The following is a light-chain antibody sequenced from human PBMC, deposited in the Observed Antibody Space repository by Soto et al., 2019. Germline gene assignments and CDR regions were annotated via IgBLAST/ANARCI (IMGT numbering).Light chain of an antibody. Sequence: QSVLTQPPSASGSPGQSVTVSCTGTSSDIGDYNYVSWYQQHPVKAPKLIIYEVTKRPSGVPHRFSGSKSGNTASLTVSGLQTEDEADYYCTSYAGRNNLIFGGGTKLTVL. V-gene: IGLV2-8*01. J-gene: IGLJ2*01. CDR2: EVT. CDR3: TSYAGRNNLI. CDR1: SSDIGDYNY.